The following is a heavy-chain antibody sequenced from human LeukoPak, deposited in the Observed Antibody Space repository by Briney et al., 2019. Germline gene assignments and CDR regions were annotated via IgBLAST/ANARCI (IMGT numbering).Heavy chain of an antibody. CDR2: IYSGGST. CDR1: GFTVSTYY. D-gene: IGHD2-15*01. J-gene: IGHJ4*02. V-gene: IGHV3-53*01. Sequence: PGGSLRLSCAASGFTVSTYYMTWVRQAPGKGLECVSVIYSGGSTYYADSVKGRFTISRDNSKNTLYLQMNSLRAEDTAVYYCAKIPIYCSGGSCYTPYWGQGTLVTVSS. CDR3: AKIPIYCSGGSCYTPY.